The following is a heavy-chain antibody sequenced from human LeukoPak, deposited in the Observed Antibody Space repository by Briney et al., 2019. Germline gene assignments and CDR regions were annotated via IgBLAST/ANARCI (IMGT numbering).Heavy chain of an antibody. CDR1: GGSISSYY. J-gene: IGHJ3*02. CDR2: FHYIGST. V-gene: IGHV4-59*08. CDR3: ARHISRAASAFDI. D-gene: IGHD3-9*01. Sequence: PSETLSLTCTVSGGSISSYYWSWLRQPPGKGLEWIGYFHYIGSTKYNPSLKSRVTISADTSRNLLSMKLTSVTATDTAVYYCARHISRAASAFDIWGQGTMVTVSS.